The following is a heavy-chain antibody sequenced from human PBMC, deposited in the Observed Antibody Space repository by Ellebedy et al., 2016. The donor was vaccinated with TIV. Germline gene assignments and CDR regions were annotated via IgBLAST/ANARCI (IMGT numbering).Heavy chain of an antibody. CDR3: ARETTWGGMDV. D-gene: IGHD4-17*01. CDR2: IYYSGST. J-gene: IGHJ6*02. Sequence: SETLSLXXTVSGGSISSYYWSWIRQPPGKGLEWIGYIYYSGSTNYNPSLKSRVTISVDTSKNQFSLKLSSVTAADTAVYYCARETTWGGMDVWGQGTTVTVSS. CDR1: GGSISSYY. V-gene: IGHV4-59*01.